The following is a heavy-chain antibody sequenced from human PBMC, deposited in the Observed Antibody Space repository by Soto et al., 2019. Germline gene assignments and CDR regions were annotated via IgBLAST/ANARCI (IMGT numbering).Heavy chain of an antibody. CDR1: GYTFTSYY. CDR2: INPSGGST. J-gene: IGHJ4*02. D-gene: IGHD6-13*01. Sequence: QVQLVQSGAEVKKPGASVKVSCKSSGYTFTSYYMHWVRQAPGQGLEWMGIINPSGGSTSYAQKFQGRGTMTRDTSTSTVYMELSSLRSEDTAVYYCARDSSPSAAAHLYYFDYWGQGTLVTVSS. V-gene: IGHV1-46*01. CDR3: ARDSSPSAAAHLYYFDY.